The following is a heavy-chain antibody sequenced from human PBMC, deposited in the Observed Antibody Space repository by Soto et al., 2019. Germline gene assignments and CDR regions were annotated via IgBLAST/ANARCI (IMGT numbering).Heavy chain of an antibody. D-gene: IGHD2-15*01. Sequence: QLQLQESGPGLVKPSETLSLTCSVSGGSISSSTYHWGWIRQPPGKGLEWIGSFYYTGRTYYNPSRKSRVTISADTAKHQFSLWLSSVTAADTAVDYCARLYGLVGAHWGQGTLVTVSS. J-gene: IGHJ4*02. V-gene: IGHV4-39*01. CDR3: ARLYGLVGAH. CDR2: FYYTGRT. CDR1: GGSISSSTYH.